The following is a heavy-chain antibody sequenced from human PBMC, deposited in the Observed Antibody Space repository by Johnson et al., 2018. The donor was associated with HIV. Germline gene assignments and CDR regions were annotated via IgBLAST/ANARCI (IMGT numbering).Heavy chain of an antibody. V-gene: IGHV3-23*04. CDR2: ISGGGGGT. CDR3: AKVPRVVVIPLDAFDI. J-gene: IGHJ3*02. CDR1: GFTFSTYA. Sequence: EVQLVESGGGVVKPGRSLRLSCAASGFTFSTYAMHWVRQAPGKGLEWVSGISGGGGGTYYGDSVKGRFTISRDNSRNTLFLQMNSLRAEDTAVYYCAKVPRVVVIPLDAFDIWGQGTMVTVSS. D-gene: IGHD3-22*01.